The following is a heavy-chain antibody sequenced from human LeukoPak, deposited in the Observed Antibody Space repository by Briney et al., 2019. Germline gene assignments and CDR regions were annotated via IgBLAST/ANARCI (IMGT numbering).Heavy chain of an antibody. CDR3: ARVGYSYGTFDY. V-gene: IGHV1-69*01. J-gene: IGHJ4*02. D-gene: IGHD5-18*01. Sequence: ASVKVSCKASGGTFSSYAISWVRQAPGQGLEWMGGIIPIFGTANYAQKFQGRVTITAGESTSTAYMELSSLRSEDTAVYYCARVGYSYGTFDYWGQGTLVTVSS. CDR2: IIPIFGTA. CDR1: GGTFSSYA.